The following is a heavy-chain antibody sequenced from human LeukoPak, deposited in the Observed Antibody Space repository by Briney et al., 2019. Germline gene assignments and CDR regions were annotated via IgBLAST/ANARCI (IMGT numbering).Heavy chain of an antibody. V-gene: IGHV4-39*01. CDR3: ARQTGSGLFILP. J-gene: IGHJ4*02. D-gene: IGHD3/OR15-3a*01. Sequence: PSETLSLTCTVSGVSISSSYSYWGWIRQPPGMGLEWIGSIYYTGNTYYNASLKSQVSISIDTSRNQFSLKLTSVTAADTAVYYCARQTGSGLFILPGGQGTLVTVSS. CDR2: IYYTGNT. CDR1: GVSISSSYSY.